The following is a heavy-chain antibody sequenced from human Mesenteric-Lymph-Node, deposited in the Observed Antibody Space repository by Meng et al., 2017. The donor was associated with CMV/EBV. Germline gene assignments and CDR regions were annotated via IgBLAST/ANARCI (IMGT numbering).Heavy chain of an antibody. D-gene: IGHD5-18*01. CDR2: IGTAGDT. J-gene: IGHJ6*02. V-gene: IGHV3-13*03. CDR1: GFTFSSYD. CDR3: AIRGYSYGYDYYGMDV. Sequence: ETLSLTCAACGFTFSSYDMHWVRQATGKGLEWVSAIGTAGDTYYPGSVKGQFTISRENAKNSLYLQMNSLRAGDTAVYYCAIRGYSYGYDYYGMDVWGQGTTVTVSS.